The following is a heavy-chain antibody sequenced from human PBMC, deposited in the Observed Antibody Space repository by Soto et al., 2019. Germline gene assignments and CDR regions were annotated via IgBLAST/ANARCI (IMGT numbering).Heavy chain of an antibody. CDR3: ARACKPYSSAWPVDY. CDR2: ITGSGNSI. Sequence: GGSLRLSCGASGFTFSSYAMTWFRQAPGKGLEWVSTITGSGNSIYYAGSVKGRFTLSRDNSQNVVYLQMNSLRAADTAVYYCARACKPYSSAWPVDYWGQGTLVTVSS. CDR1: GFTFSSYA. V-gene: IGHV3-23*01. D-gene: IGHD6-19*01. J-gene: IGHJ4*02.